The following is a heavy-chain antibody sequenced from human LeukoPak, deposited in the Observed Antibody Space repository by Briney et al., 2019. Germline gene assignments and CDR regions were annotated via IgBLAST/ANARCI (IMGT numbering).Heavy chain of an antibody. D-gene: IGHD3-10*01. J-gene: IGHJ4*02. V-gene: IGHV4-39*01. Sequence: SETLSLTCTVSGGSISSSSYYWGWIRQPPGKGLEWIGSIYYSGSTYYNPSLKSRVTISVDTSKHQFSLKLSSVTAADTAVYYCARRRGSGSFYDYWGQGTLVTVSS. CDR1: GGSISSSSYY. CDR2: IYYSGST. CDR3: ARRRGSGSFYDY.